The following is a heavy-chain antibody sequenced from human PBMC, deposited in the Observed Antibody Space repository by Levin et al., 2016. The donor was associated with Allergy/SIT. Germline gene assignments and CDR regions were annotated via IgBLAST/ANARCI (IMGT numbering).Heavy chain of an antibody. Sequence: GESLKISCAASGLTFSNYWMHWVRQAPGKGLVWVAVIWYDGSKKYYADSVKGRFTISRDNSKNTLFLQMNSLRAEDTAVYYCARETTVSPYYYHGMDVWGQGTTVTVSS. J-gene: IGHJ6*02. CDR2: IWYDGSKK. D-gene: IGHD4-17*01. CDR3: ARETTVSPYYYHGMDV. CDR1: GLTFSNYW. V-gene: IGHV3-33*08.